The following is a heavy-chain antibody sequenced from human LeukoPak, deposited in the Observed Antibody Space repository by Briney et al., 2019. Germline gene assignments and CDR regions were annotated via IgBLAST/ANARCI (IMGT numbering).Heavy chain of an antibody. CDR1: GFTFSRYA. D-gene: IGHD2-2*01. CDR3: VKTYGYCSSTGCYVFDY. Sequence: QPGGPLRLPCSASGFTFSRYAMHWVRQAPGKGLDYVSGITSSGDTTYYADSVKGRFTISRDNSKNTLYLQMSSLRAEDTAVYHCVKTYGYCSSTGCYVFDYWGQGTLVSVSS. J-gene: IGHJ4*02. CDR2: ITSSGDTT. V-gene: IGHV3-64D*09.